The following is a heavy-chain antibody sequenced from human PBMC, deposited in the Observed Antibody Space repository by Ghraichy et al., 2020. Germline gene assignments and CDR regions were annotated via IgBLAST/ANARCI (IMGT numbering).Heavy chain of an antibody. CDR3: ARGDWNYCSSTSCYAAEIDY. V-gene: IGHV3-30*04. CDR1: GFTFSSYA. J-gene: IGHJ4*02. D-gene: IGHD2-2*01. Sequence: GGSLRLSCAASGFTFSSYAMHWVRQAPGKGLEWVAVISYDGSNKYYADSVKGRFTISRDNFKNTLYLQMNSLRADDTAVYYCARGDWNYCSSTSCYAAEIDYWGQGTLVTVSS. CDR2: ISYDGSNK.